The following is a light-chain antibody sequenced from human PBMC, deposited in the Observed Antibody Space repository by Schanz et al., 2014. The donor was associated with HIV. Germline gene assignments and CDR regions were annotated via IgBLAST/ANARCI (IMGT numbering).Light chain of an antibody. CDR2: TTS. V-gene: IGKV3D-11*03. CDR3: QQRSNWPLTIT. Sequence: EIVLTQSPATLSVSPGEGATLSCRASQDINSNLAWYHQKPGQAPRLLIHTTSTRAAGIPARFSGSGSGTDFTLTISALEPEDFAVYYCQQRSNWPLTITFGPGTKVDFK. J-gene: IGKJ3*01. CDR1: QDINSN.